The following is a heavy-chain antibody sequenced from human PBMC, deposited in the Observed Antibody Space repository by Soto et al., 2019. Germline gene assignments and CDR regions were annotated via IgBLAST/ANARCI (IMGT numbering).Heavy chain of an antibody. V-gene: IGHV1-69*12. CDR3: AGLIAAAGPPQSPRCCYGMDV. Sequence: QVQLVQSGAEVKKPGSSVKVSCKASGGTFSSYAISWVRQAPGQGLEWMGGIIPIFGTADYAQKFQGRVTITADDYSTTAYMELSSLRSEATVVYYCAGLIAAAGPPQSPRCCYGMDVWGHGTTVTVSS. J-gene: IGHJ6*02. CDR1: GGTFSSYA. D-gene: IGHD6-13*01. CDR2: IIPIFGTA.